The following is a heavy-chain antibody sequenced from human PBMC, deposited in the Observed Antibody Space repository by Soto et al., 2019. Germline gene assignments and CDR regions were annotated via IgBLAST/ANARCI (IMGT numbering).Heavy chain of an antibody. CDR1: GYTFTSYG. CDR3: ARGRYGDY. CDR2: ISAHNGNT. D-gene: IGHD1-1*01. J-gene: IGHJ4*02. V-gene: IGHV1-18*01. Sequence: QVHLVQSGPEVKKPGASVRVSCKASGYTFTSYGITWARQAPGQGLEWMGWISAHNGNTDYAQKLQGRVIGTRDTSTSTAYMELRSLRSDDTAVYYCARGRYGDYWGQGALVTVSS.